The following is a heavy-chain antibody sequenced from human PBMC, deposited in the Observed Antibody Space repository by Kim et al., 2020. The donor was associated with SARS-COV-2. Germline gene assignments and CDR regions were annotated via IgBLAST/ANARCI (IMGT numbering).Heavy chain of an antibody. Sequence: GGSLRLSCAASGFTFSNFWMSWVRQAPGKGPEWVANIKQDGRERNFVDSVKGRFTISRDNAKNSLYLQMNSLRVEDSAVYFCARGRAVDYWGQGTLVIVS. CDR3: ARGRAVDY. V-gene: IGHV3-7*01. CDR1: GFTFSNFW. CDR2: IKQDGRER. J-gene: IGHJ4*02.